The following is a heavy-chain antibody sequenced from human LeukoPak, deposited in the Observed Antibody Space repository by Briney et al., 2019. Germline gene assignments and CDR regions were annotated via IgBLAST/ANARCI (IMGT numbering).Heavy chain of an antibody. CDR3: ARDRRGYSGYDRRAYYFDY. V-gene: IGHV3-7*01. D-gene: IGHD5-12*01. J-gene: IGHJ4*02. CDR2: IKQDRSEK. Sequence: GGSLRLSCAASGFTFTNYWMSWVRQAPGKGLELVANIKQDRSEKYYVDSVKGRFTISRDNAKNSLYLQMNSLSAEDTAVYYCARDRRGYSGYDRRAYYFDYWGQGTLVTVSS. CDR1: GFTFTNYW.